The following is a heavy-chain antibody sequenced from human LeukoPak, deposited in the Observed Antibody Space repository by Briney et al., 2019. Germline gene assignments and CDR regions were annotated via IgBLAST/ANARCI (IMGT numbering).Heavy chain of an antibody. Sequence: ASVKVSCKASGYTFTGYYMHWVRQAPGQGLEWMGWINPNSGGTNYAQKFQGRVTMTRDTSISTAYMELSRLRSDDTAVYYCAKVLGIAARYYYYYYMDVWGKGTTVTVSS. J-gene: IGHJ6*03. CDR3: AKVLGIAARYYYYYYMDV. CDR2: INPNSGGT. CDR1: GYTFTGYY. V-gene: IGHV1-2*02. D-gene: IGHD6-6*01.